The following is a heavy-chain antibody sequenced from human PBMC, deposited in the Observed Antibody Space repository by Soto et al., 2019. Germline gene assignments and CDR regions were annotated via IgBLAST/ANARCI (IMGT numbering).Heavy chain of an antibody. CDR1: GFTFSSYW. CDR2: INSDGSST. CDR3: ARAPSTNLNYYDSSGYLYNY. J-gene: IGHJ4*02. Sequence: GGSLRLSCAASGFTFSSYWMHWVRQAPGKGLVWVSRINSDGSSTSYADSVKGRFTISRDNAKNTLYLQMNSLRAEDTAVYYCARAPSTNLNYYDSSGYLYNYWGQGTLVTVSS. V-gene: IGHV3-74*01. D-gene: IGHD3-22*01.